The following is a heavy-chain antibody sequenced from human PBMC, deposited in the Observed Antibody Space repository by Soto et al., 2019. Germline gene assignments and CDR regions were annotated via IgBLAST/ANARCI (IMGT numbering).Heavy chain of an antibody. Sequence: QVQLVESGGGLVKPGGSLRLSCAASGFTFSSYGMHWVRQAPGKGLEWVAVISYDGSNKYYADSVKGRFTISRDNSKNTLYLQMNSLRAEDTAVYYCAKDRCSSTSCYYYYYYYGMDVWGQGTTVTVSS. D-gene: IGHD2-2*01. V-gene: IGHV3-30*18. CDR3: AKDRCSSTSCYYYYYYYGMDV. CDR1: GFTFSSYG. CDR2: ISYDGSNK. J-gene: IGHJ6*02.